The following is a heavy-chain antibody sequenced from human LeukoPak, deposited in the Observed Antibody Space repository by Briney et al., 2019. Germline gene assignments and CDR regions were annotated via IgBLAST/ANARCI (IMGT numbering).Heavy chain of an antibody. Sequence: GASVKVSCKASGGTFSSYAISWVRQAPGQGLEWMGWISAYNGNTNYAQKLQGRVTMTTDTSTSTAYMELRSLRSDDTAVYYCASDGDILTEYWGQGTLVTVSS. CDR3: ASDGDILTEY. D-gene: IGHD3-9*01. CDR1: GGTFSSYA. J-gene: IGHJ4*02. CDR2: ISAYNGNT. V-gene: IGHV1-18*01.